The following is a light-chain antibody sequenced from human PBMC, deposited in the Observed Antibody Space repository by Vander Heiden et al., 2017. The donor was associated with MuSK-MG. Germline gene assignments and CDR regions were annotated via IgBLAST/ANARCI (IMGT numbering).Light chain of an antibody. J-gene: IGKJ4*01. CDR2: AAS. CDR1: QSINSY. CDR3: QQSYSTPLT. Sequence: DIQMTQSPSSLSASVGDRVTITCRASQSINSYLNWYQQKPGKAPKLLIYAASSLQSGVPSRFSGSGSGTDFTLTISSLQPEDFATYYCQQSYSTPLTVGGGTKVEIK. V-gene: IGKV1-39*01.